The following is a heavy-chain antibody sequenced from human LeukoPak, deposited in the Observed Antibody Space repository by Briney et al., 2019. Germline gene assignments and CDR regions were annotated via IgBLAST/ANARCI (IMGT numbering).Heavy chain of an antibody. CDR1: GYTLSELS. J-gene: IGHJ3*02. V-gene: IGHV1-24*01. CDR3: VTASPDLARDAPDYDILTGYGI. CDR2: FDPEDGET. D-gene: IGHD3-9*01. Sequence: ASVKVSCKVSGYTLSELSIHWVRQAPGKGLEWMGGFDPEDGETLNAQTFEGRVTMTKDTSIDTAYMELSSLTSEDTAVYYCVTASPDLARDAPDYDILTGYGIWGQGTMVTVSS.